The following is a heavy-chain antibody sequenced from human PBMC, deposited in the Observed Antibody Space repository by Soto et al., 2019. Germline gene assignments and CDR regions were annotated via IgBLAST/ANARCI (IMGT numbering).Heavy chain of an antibody. CDR2: ISWNSGSG. CDR3: AKSKGALEILKTTVTTFLGPFHI. J-gene: IGHJ3*02. V-gene: IGHV3-9*01. Sequence: EVQLVESGGGLVQPGRSLRLSCAASGFTFDDYAMHWVRQVPGKGPEWVSGISWNSGSGGYAETVRGRFTISRDNAKNSLYLQMNSLRAEDTALYYCAKSKGALEILKTTVTTFLGPFHIWGQGTMVTVSS. CDR1: GFTFDDYA. D-gene: IGHD4-17*01.